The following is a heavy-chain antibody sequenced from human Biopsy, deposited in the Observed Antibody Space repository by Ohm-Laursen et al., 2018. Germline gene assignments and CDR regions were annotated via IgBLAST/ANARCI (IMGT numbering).Heavy chain of an antibody. Sequence: SDTLSLTCTASGDSISFPYWGWFRQPPGKGLEYIGSTHDTGTTDYSPSLKTRVSISVDTSTKVFSLILSPVTAADTAVYYCAAGATWLVHYWGQGTLVTVSS. D-gene: IGHD6-19*01. CDR1: GDSISFPY. J-gene: IGHJ4*02. CDR3: AAGATWLVHY. V-gene: IGHV4-59*07. CDR2: THDTGTT.